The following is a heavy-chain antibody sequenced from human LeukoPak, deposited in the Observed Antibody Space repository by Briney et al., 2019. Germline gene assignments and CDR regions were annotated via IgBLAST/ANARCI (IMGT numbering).Heavy chain of an antibody. CDR2: IKQDGSGK. D-gene: IGHD1-7*01. Sequence: GGSLRLSCAASGFTFSSYWMSWVRQAPGKELEWVANIKQDGSGKYYVDSVKGRFTISRDNAKNSLYLQMNSLRAEDTAVYYCARYRYNWNLIPYYFDYWGQGTLVTVSS. J-gene: IGHJ4*02. CDR1: GFTFSSYW. CDR3: ARYRYNWNLIPYYFDY. V-gene: IGHV3-7*01.